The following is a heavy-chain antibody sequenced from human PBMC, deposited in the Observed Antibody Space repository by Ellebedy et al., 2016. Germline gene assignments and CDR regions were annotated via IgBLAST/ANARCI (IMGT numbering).Heavy chain of an antibody. D-gene: IGHD6-19*01. CDR1: GGSFSGYY. Sequence: SETLSLTCAVYGGSFSGYYWSWIRQPPGKGLEWIGEISHSGSTNYNPSLKSRVAMSVDTSNNQFSLRLSSVTAADTAVYFCFGYTSGWVLSTHSTMDVWGQGTTVTVSS. CDR3: FGYTSGWVLSTHSTMDV. J-gene: IGHJ6*02. V-gene: IGHV4-34*01. CDR2: ISHSGST.